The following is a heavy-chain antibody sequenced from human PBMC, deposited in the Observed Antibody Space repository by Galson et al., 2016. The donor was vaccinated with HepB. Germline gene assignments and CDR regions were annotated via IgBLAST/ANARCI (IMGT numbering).Heavy chain of an antibody. D-gene: IGHD7-27*01. CDR2: INPSGDSA. Sequence: SVKVSCKASGYTFTNYYMHWVRQAPGQGLDWIGIINPSGDSARYAQKFQGRVTMTRDTSKSTVYMELSSLRSEDTAVYFCARDRLGPYGMDVWGQGTTVTVSS. J-gene: IGHJ6*02. V-gene: IGHV1-46*01. CDR1: GYTFTNYY. CDR3: ARDRLGPYGMDV.